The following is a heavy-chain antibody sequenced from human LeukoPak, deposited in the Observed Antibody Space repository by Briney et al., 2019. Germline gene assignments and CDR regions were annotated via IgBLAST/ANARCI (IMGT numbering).Heavy chain of an antibody. J-gene: IGHJ3*02. CDR2: IIPIFGTA. CDR1: GGTFSSYA. V-gene: IGHV1-69*05. CDR3: ASLYSSSWWGGSDAFDI. D-gene: IGHD6-13*01. Sequence: GASVKVSCKASGGTFSSYAISWVRQAPGQGLEWMGGIIPIFGTANYAQKFQGRVTITTDESTGTAYMELSSLRSEDTAVYYCASLYSSSWWGGSDAFDIWGQGTMVTVSS.